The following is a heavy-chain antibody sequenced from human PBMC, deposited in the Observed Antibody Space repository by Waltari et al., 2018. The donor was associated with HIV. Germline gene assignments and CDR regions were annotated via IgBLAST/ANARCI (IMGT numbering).Heavy chain of an antibody. CDR3: ARSRWELLPLDY. Sequence: QVQLVQSGAEVTQPGASVKVSCTASGYAFTGHYIHWVRQAPGKGLQWMGWVDPNTGDNNYAQKFQGRLTMTRETSISTAYLEISRLISDDTACYDCARSRWELLPLDYWGQGSLVTVSS. CDR1: GYAFTGHY. CDR2: VDPNTGDN. V-gene: IGHV1-2*02. J-gene: IGHJ4*02. D-gene: IGHD1-26*01.